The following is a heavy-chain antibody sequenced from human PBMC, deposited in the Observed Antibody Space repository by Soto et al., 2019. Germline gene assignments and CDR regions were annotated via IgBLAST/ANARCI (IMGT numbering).Heavy chain of an antibody. J-gene: IGHJ4*02. V-gene: IGHV4-39*01. Sequence: SETLSLTCAVSGGSISSSNWWSWIRQPPGKGLEWIGSIYYSGSTYYNPSLKSRVTISVDTSKKQFSLKLSSVTAADTAVYYCARLGGSYSHFDYWGQGTLVTSPQ. CDR1: GGSISSSNW. CDR3: ARLGGSYSHFDY. CDR2: IYYSGST. D-gene: IGHD1-26*01.